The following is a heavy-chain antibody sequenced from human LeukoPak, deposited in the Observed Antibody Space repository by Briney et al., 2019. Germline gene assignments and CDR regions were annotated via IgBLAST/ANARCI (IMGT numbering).Heavy chain of an antibody. J-gene: IGHJ4*02. D-gene: IGHD3-3*01. CDR1: GGSISSGGYY. CDR2: IYYRGST. Sequence: SQTLSLTCTVSGGSISSGGYYWSWIRQHPGKGLERIGYIYYRGSTYYNPSLKSRVTISVDTSKNQFSLKLSSVTAADTAVYYCASERITIFGVVEDWGQGTLVTVSS. CDR3: ASERITIFGVVED. V-gene: IGHV4-31*03.